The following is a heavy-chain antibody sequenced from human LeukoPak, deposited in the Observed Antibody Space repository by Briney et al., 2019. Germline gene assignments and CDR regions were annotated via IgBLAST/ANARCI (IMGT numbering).Heavy chain of an antibody. D-gene: IGHD6-19*01. CDR3: ARGGWSKDLFDY. V-gene: IGHV4-59*01. J-gene: IGHJ4*02. Sequence: SETLSLTCTVSGGSLSSYYWSWIRQPPGKGLEWIGYIYYSGSTNYNPSLKSRVTISVDTSKNQFSLKLSSVTAADTAVYYCARGGWSKDLFDYWGQGTLVTVSS. CDR2: IYYSGST. CDR1: GGSLSSYY.